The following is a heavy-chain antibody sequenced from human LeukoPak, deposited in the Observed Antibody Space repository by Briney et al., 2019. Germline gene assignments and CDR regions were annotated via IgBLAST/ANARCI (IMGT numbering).Heavy chain of an antibody. CDR3: GSGPNWFDP. J-gene: IGHJ5*02. Sequence: SETLSLTCAVYGGSFSGNYWSWIRQPPGKGLEWIGEINHSGSTNYNPSLKSRVTISVDTSKNQFSLKLSSVTAADTAVYYCGSGPNWFDPWGQGTLVTVSS. CDR1: GGSFSGNY. CDR2: INHSGST. V-gene: IGHV4-34*01.